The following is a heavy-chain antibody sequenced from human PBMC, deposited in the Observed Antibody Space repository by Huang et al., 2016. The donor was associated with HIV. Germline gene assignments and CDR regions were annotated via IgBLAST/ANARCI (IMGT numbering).Heavy chain of an antibody. Sequence: QVQLVQYGAELKKPGASVKVSCKSSGYSLTNSNIIWLRQAPGRGFDLRGWLNPNSGDAGSAQKFHDRSIITKDTSISTSYMELSRLRSDDTAVYYCSRWATTILDYWGQGTLVTVSS. D-gene: IGHD4-17*01. CDR1: GYSLTNSN. CDR2: LNPNSGDA. CDR3: SRWATTILDY. V-gene: IGHV1-8*03. J-gene: IGHJ4*02.